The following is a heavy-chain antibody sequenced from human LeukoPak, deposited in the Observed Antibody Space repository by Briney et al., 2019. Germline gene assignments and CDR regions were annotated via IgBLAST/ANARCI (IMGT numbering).Heavy chain of an antibody. J-gene: IGHJ4*02. CDR3: ARAHTSSWYMDY. Sequence: PGGSLRLSRAASGFTFSSYGMHWVRQAPGKGLEWIGYIYYSGSTNYNPSLKSRVTISVDTSENQLSLKLSSVTAADTALYYCARAHTSSWYMDYWGQGTLVTVSS. V-gene: IGHV4-59*01. CDR1: GFTFSSYG. D-gene: IGHD6-13*01. CDR2: IYYSGST.